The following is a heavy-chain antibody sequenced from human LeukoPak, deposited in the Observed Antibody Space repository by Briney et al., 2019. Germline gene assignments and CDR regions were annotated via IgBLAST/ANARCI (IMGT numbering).Heavy chain of an antibody. Sequence: YLRLSCTASGFTFGNYALSWFRQAPGKGLEWVAFIRSKTYRGTTEYAASVKGRFTISRDDSKSIAYLQMNSLKTEDTAVYYCARANSFDSSGYYFDYWGQGTLVTVSS. V-gene: IGHV3-49*03. D-gene: IGHD3-22*01. CDR3: ARANSFDSSGYYFDY. J-gene: IGHJ4*02. CDR2: IRSKTYRGTT. CDR1: GFTFGNYA.